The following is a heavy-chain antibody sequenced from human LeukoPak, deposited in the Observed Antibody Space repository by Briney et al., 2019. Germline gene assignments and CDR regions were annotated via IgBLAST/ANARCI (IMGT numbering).Heavy chain of an antibody. D-gene: IGHD5-18*01. Sequence: SETLSLTCTVSGGSIRNYYWSWIRQPPGKGLEWIGEINHSGSTNYNPSLKSRVTISVDTSKNQFSLKVNSVTAADTAVYYCARRGYTYGWGWFDPWGQGTLVTVSS. CDR3: ARRGYTYGWGWFDP. CDR1: GGSIRNYY. J-gene: IGHJ5*02. CDR2: INHSGST. V-gene: IGHV4-34*01.